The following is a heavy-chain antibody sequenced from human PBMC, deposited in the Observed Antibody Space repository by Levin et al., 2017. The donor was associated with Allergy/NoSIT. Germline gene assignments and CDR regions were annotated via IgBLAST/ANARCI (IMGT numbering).Heavy chain of an antibody. CDR3: ARIGGSVSTGLDY. Sequence: RPSETLSLTCTVSGGSISNYYWSWIRQPPGKGLEWIGYIYYSGSTTYNPSLKSRVTISVDTSKNQFSLKVSSVTAADTAVYYCARIGGSVSTGLDYWGQGVLVTVSS. CDR1: GGSISNYY. D-gene: IGHD3-16*01. CDR2: IYYSGST. J-gene: IGHJ4*02. V-gene: IGHV4-59*01.